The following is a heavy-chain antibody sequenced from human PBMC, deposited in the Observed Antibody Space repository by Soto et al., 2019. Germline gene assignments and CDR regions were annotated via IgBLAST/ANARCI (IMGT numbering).Heavy chain of an antibody. CDR1: GFTFSTYG. Sequence: VGSLRLSCATSGFTFSTYGMHWVRQAPGKGLEWVAVIWYDGSNKYYADSVKDRFTISRDNSKNTLYLQMNSLGAEDTAVYYCARPIAAAGTRRYYYYGMDVWGQGTTVTVSS. CDR3: ARPIAAAGTRRYYYYGMDV. D-gene: IGHD6-13*01. J-gene: IGHJ6*02. V-gene: IGHV3-33*01. CDR2: IWYDGSNK.